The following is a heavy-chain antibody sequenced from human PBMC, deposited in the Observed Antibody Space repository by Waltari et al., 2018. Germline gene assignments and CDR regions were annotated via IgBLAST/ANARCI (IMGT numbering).Heavy chain of an antibody. D-gene: IGHD3-9*01. V-gene: IGHV3-21*01. CDR1: GFTFSSYS. CDR3: ARDFLGPRVLRYFDWFQGTFDI. J-gene: IGHJ3*02. CDR2: ISSSSSYI. Sequence: EVQLVASGGGLVKPGGSLRLSCAASGFTFSSYSMNWVRQAPGKGLEWVSSISSSSSYIYYADSVKGRFTISRDNAENSLYLQMNSLRAEDTAVYYCARDFLGPRVLRYFDWFQGTFDIWGQGTMVTVSS.